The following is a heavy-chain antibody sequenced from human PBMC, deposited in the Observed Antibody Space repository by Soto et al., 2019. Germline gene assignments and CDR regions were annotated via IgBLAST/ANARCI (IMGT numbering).Heavy chain of an antibody. D-gene: IGHD3-22*01. J-gene: IGHJ4*02. V-gene: IGHV3-64D*06. CDR2: ISINGGST. Sequence: GGSLRLSCSASGFTFSIYAMHWVPQAPGKGLEYVPSISINGGSTHYADSVKGRFTISRDNSKNTQYLQMSSLRADDTALYYCVKGEYYYDSSGYYPFDYWGQGT. CDR3: VKGEYYYDSSGYYPFDY. CDR1: GFTFSIYA.